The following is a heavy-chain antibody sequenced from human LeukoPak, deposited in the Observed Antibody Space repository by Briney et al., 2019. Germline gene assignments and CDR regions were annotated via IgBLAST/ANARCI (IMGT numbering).Heavy chain of an antibody. D-gene: IGHD5-18*01. CDR1: GGSISSSSYY. V-gene: IGHV4-39*07. Sequence: SETLPLTCTVSGGSISSSSYYWGWIRQPPGKGLEWIGSIYYSGSTYYNPSLKSRVTISVDTSKNQFSLKLSSVTAADTAVYYCARDSYGYATANPEFDYWGQGTLVTVSS. J-gene: IGHJ4*02. CDR3: ARDSYGYATANPEFDY. CDR2: IYYSGST.